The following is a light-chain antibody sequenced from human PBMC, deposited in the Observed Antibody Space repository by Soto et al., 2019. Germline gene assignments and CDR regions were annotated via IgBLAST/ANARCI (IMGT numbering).Light chain of an antibody. V-gene: IGLV1-40*01. CDR1: SSDIGAGYD. CDR3: QSYDSSLRHYV. J-gene: IGLJ1*01. CDR2: GNA. Sequence: QSVLTQPPSVSGALGQRVTSSCTGSSSDIGAGYDVHWYQQLPGKAPTLLIYGNAKRPSGVPDRFSGSRSGTSASLAITGLQAEDEADYYCQSYDSSLRHYVFGTGTKVTVL.